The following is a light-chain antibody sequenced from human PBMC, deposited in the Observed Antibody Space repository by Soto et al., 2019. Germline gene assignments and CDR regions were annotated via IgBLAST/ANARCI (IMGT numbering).Light chain of an antibody. Sequence: QSALTQPASVSGSPGQSITISCTGTSSDVGAYNYDSWYQQYPGGAPKVIIYDVSHRPAGVSNRFSGSKSGNTASLTISGLQTQDEADYYCSSYTSATTYVLGTGTKV. V-gene: IGLV2-14*01. J-gene: IGLJ1*01. CDR1: SSDVGAYNY. CDR3: SSYTSATTYV. CDR2: DVS.